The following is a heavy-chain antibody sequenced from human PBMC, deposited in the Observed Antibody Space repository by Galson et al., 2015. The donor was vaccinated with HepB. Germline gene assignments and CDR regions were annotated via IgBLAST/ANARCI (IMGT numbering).Heavy chain of an antibody. D-gene: IGHD6-13*01. CDR2: IYNGGNT. J-gene: IGHJ4*02. CDR1: GFTVSSNY. V-gene: IGHV3-53*01. Sequence: SLRLSCAASGFTVSSNYMSWVRQAPGRGLECVPVIYNGGNTDYADPVRGRFIISRDNSKNTLYLQMNSLRVEDTAVYYCARGYSRSWYSGLGFWGQGTLVTVSS. CDR3: ARGYSRSWYSGLGF.